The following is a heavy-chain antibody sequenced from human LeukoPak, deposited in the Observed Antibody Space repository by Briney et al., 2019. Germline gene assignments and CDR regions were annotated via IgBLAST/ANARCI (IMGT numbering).Heavy chain of an antibody. CDR1: GFTFSSYS. CDR2: ISSSSSHI. D-gene: IGHD5-18*01. V-gene: IGHV3-21*01. J-gene: IGHJ4*02. CDR3: ARDGYPH. Sequence: GGSLRLSYAASGFTFSSYSMNWVRQAPGKGLEWVSSISSSSSHIYYADSVRGRFTISRDDAKNSLYLQMNSLRAEDTAVYYCARDGYPHWGQGTLVTVSS.